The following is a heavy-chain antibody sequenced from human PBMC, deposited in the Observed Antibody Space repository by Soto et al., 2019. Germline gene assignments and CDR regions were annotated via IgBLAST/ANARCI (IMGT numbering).Heavy chain of an antibody. J-gene: IGHJ1*01. D-gene: IGHD3-10*01. CDR3: ARGAGGSAEYFQH. Sequence: SETLSLTCTVSGGSITSGDYYWSWIRQPPGKGLEWIGYIHDSGSTYYNPSLKSRVTISVDTSKNQFSLRLSSVTAADTAVYYCARGAGGSAEYFQHWGQGTLVTVSS. CDR2: IHDSGST. CDR1: GGSITSGDYY. V-gene: IGHV4-30-4*08.